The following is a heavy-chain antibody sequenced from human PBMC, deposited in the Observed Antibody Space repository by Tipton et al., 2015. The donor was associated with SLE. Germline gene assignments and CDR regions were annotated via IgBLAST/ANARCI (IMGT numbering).Heavy chain of an antibody. Sequence: TLSLTCTTSGGSFGRYHWSWIRQSPGKGLEWIGSVYYSGITNYNPSLNSRVTISVDTSKNQFSLKVNSVTAADTAVYYCARGSPFMEWERNWFDPWGQGTLVTVSS. V-gene: IGHV4-59*01. CDR2: VYYSGIT. CDR1: GGSFGRYH. D-gene: IGHD3-3*01. CDR3: ARGSPFMEWERNWFDP. J-gene: IGHJ5*02.